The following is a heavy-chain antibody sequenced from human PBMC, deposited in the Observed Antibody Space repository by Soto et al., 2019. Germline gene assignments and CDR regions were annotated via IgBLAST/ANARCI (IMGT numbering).Heavy chain of an antibody. CDR2: IYWDDDK. J-gene: IGHJ3*02. D-gene: IGHD3-10*01. Sequence: QITLKESGPTLVKPTQTLTLTCTFSGFSLSTSGVGVGWIRQPPGKALECLALIYWDDDKRYSPSLKSRLTITKDTSKNQVVLTMTNMDPVDTATYYCAHLNRGYYGSGSYAFDIWGQGTMVTVSS. CDR3: AHLNRGYYGSGSYAFDI. V-gene: IGHV2-5*02. CDR1: GFSLSTSGVG.